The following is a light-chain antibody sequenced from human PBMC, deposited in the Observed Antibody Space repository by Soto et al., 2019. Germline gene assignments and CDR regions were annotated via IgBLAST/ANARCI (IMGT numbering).Light chain of an antibody. CDR2: GAS. Sequence: EIVLTQSPGTLSLSPGERATLSCRASQSFRSSYLAWYQQKPGQAPRLLIYGASSRATGIPDRFSGSGSGTDFTLTISRLEHEDVAVYYCQQYGSSPLTFGGGTKVEIK. CDR3: QQYGSSPLT. CDR1: QSFRSSY. V-gene: IGKV3-20*01. J-gene: IGKJ4*01.